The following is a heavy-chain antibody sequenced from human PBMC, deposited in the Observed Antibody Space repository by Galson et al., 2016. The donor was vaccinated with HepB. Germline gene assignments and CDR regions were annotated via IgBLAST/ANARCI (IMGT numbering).Heavy chain of an antibody. V-gene: IGHV3-23*01. CDR2: ISGSADHT. J-gene: IGHJ4*02. D-gene: IGHD6-6*01. Sequence: SLRLSCAASGFTFSNYAMSWVRQAPGKGLEWVSAISGSADHTYYADSVKGRFTISRDNSKNTLYLQMNSLRAEDTAVYYCARLTLPSIGCYFYSWGQGTLVTVSS. CDR1: GFTFSNYA. CDR3: ARLTLPSIGCYFYS.